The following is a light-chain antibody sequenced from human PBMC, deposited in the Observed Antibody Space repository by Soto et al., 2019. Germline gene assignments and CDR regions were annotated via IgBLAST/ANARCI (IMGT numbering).Light chain of an antibody. Sequence: QSVLTQPASVSGSPGQSITISCTGTRLDVGGYNYVSWYQQQPGKAPKLIIYKVTNRPSGVSDRFSGSKSDNTASLTISGLQTEDEADYYCCSYTSSSTYVFGTGIKLTVL. J-gene: IGLJ1*01. CDR2: KVT. CDR1: RLDVGGYNY. V-gene: IGLV2-14*03. CDR3: CSYTSSSTYV.